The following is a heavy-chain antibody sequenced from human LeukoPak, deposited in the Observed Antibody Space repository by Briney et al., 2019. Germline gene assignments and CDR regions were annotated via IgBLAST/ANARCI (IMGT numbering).Heavy chain of an antibody. Sequence: SETLSLTCTVSGGSISSYYWSWIRQPPGKGLEWIGYIYYSGSTNYNPSLKSRVTISVDTSKNQFSLKLSSVTAADTAVYYCARDLLTNSYGFRDAFDIWGQGTMVTVSS. CDR2: IYYSGST. V-gene: IGHV4-59*01. CDR1: GGSISSYY. D-gene: IGHD5-18*01. CDR3: ARDLLTNSYGFRDAFDI. J-gene: IGHJ3*02.